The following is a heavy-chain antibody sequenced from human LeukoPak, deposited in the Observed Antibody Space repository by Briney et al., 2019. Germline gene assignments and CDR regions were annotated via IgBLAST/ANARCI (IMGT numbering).Heavy chain of an antibody. J-gene: IGHJ5*02. CDR2: ISYDGSNK. D-gene: IGHD3-16*01. CDR3: ARGEGDYVWGSSLKS. CDR1: GFTLSSYG. V-gene: IGHV3-30*19. Sequence: PGGSLRLSCAASGFTLSSYGMHWVRQAPGKGLEWVAVISYDGSNKYYADSVKGRFTISRDNSKNTLYLQMNSLRAEDTAVYYCARGEGDYVWGSSLKSWGQGTLVTVSS.